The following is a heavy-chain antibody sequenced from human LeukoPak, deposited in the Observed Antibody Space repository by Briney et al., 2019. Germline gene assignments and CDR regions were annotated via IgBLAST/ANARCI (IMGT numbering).Heavy chain of an antibody. D-gene: IGHD2-15*01. CDR1: GFTFSSYT. CDR2: IYSGGST. V-gene: IGHV3-53*01. J-gene: IGHJ6*02. CDR3: ARDSGGYCSGGSCYYGMDV. Sequence: PGGSLRLSCAASGFTFSSYTMSWVRQTPGKGLEWVSVIYSGGSTYYADSVKGRFTISRDNSKNTLYLQMNSLRAEDTAVYYCARDSGGYCSGGSCYYGMDVWGQGTTVTVS.